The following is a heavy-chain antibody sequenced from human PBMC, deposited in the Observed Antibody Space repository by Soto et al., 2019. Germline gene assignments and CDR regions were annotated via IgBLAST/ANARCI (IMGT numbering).Heavy chain of an antibody. D-gene: IGHD4-17*01. V-gene: IGHV1-18*01. J-gene: IGHJ6*04. CDR3: ARETTVTTLYYYYGMDG. CDR1: GYTFTSYG. Sequence: QVQLVQSGAEVKKPGASVKVSCKASGYTFTSYGISWVRQAPGQGLEWMGWISAYNGNTNYAQKLQGRGTMTTDTTTSTAYMELSSLRADDTAVYYCARETTVTTLYYYYGMDGWGKGTTVTVSS. CDR2: ISAYNGNT.